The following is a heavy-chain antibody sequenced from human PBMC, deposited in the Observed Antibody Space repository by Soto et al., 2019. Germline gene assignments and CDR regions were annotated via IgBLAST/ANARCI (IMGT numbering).Heavy chain of an antibody. CDR1: GFTFSSYW. CDR3: ARDVYSSGWFDY. J-gene: IGHJ4*02. D-gene: IGHD6-19*01. CDR2: IKQDGREK. Sequence: EVQLVESGGGLVQPGGSLRLSCAASGFTFSSYWMTWVRQAPGKGLEWVANIKQDGREKNYVDSVRGRFTISRDNAKNSLYLQMNRLRAEDTAVYYCARDVYSSGWFDYWGQGTLVTVSS. V-gene: IGHV3-7*01.